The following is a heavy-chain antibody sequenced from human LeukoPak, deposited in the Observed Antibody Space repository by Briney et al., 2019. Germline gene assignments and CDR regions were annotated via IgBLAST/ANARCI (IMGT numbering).Heavy chain of an antibody. CDR2: IYYSGST. V-gene: IGHV4-39*01. CDR3: ARGAIEMATMDFDY. J-gene: IGHJ4*02. CDR1: GGSISSSSYY. Sequence: SETLSLTCTVSGGSISSSSYYWGWIRQPPGTGLEWIGSIYYSGSTYYNPSLQSRVTISVDTSKNQFSLKLSSVTAADTAVYFCARGAIEMATMDFDYWGQGTLVTVSS. D-gene: IGHD5-24*01.